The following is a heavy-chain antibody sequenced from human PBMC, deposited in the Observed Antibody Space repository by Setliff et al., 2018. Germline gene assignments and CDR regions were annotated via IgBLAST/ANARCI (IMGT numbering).Heavy chain of an antibody. CDR3: ARSPANGGHDAFDI. V-gene: IGHV3-33*08. CDR1: GFTLSRFR. J-gene: IGHJ3*02. CDR2: IWDDGGNK. D-gene: IGHD6-25*01. Sequence: PGGSLRLSCVTSGFTLSRFRMHWVRQAPGKGLEWVAVIWDDGGNKYHADSVKGRFTISRDNARDSLYLHMNSLGAEDTAVYYCARSPANGGHDAFDIWGQGTMVTVSS.